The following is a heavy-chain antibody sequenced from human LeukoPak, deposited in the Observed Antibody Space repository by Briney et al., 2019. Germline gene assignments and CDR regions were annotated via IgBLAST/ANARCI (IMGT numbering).Heavy chain of an antibody. CDR3: ARGTDDIDI. Sequence: GGSLRLSCAASGFTFSSYWMHWVRQAPGKGLVWVSRINSDGSTTSYADSVKGRFSISRFNAKETLYLQMNSLRVEDTAAYYCARGTDDIDIWGQGTLVTVSS. J-gene: IGHJ3*02. CDR2: INSDGSTT. V-gene: IGHV3-74*01. CDR1: GFTFSSYW. D-gene: IGHD3-9*01.